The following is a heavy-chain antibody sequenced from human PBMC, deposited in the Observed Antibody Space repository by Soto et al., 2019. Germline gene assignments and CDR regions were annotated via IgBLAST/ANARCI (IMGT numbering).Heavy chain of an antibody. CDR2: INLRGGTT. V-gene: IGHV1-46*01. Sequence: QVHLVQSGTEVKEPGASVKVSCKASASTFTGYTINWVRQAPGQGLEWMGIINLRGGTTEYAHKFRGRVTVTGDTSTSTAYMELRSLRSEDTAIYFCARGPDDSDVPRWDYWGQGTLVTVSS. CDR1: ASTFTGYT. CDR3: ARGPDDSDVPRWDY. J-gene: IGHJ4*02. D-gene: IGHD4-17*01.